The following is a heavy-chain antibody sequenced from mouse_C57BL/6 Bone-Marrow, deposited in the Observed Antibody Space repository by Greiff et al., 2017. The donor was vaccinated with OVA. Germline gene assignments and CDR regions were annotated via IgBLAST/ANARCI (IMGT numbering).Heavy chain of an antibody. Sequence: EVQRVESGAELVRPGASVKLSCTASGFNIKDDYMHWVKQRPEQGLEWIGWIDPENGDTEYASKFQGKATITADISSNTAYLQLSSLTSEDTAVYYCTPDYYGTPAYWGQGTLVTVSA. D-gene: IGHD1-1*01. CDR2: IDPENGDT. CDR1: GFNIKDDY. CDR3: TPDYYGTPAY. V-gene: IGHV14-4*01. J-gene: IGHJ3*01.